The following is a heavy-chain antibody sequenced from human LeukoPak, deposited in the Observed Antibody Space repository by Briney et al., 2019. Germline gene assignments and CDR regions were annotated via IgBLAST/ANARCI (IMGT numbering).Heavy chain of an antibody. CDR3: AKDSIAAAGSVGSFAADY. J-gene: IGHJ4*02. Sequence: PGGSLRLSCAASGFTFDDYAMHWVRQAPGKGLEWVSLISWDGGSTYYADSVKGRFTISRDNSKNSLYLQMNSLGAEDTALYYCAKDSIAAAGSVGSFAADYWGQGTLVTVSS. V-gene: IGHV3-43D*03. CDR1: GFTFDDYA. D-gene: IGHD6-13*01. CDR2: ISWDGGST.